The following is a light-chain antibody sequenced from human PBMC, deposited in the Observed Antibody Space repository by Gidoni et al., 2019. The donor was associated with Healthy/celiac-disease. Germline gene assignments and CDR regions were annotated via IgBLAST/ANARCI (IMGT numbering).Light chain of an antibody. J-gene: IGKJ2*01. CDR1: QSVSSN. V-gene: IGKV3-15*01. CDR3: QQYNNWPPYT. Sequence: EIVMTQYPATLSVAPGERATLSCRASQSVSSNLAWYQHKPGQAPRLLIYGTFTRAAGIPVRFSGSGSGTDFTLTISSLQSEDFAVYYCQQYNNWPPYTFGQGTKLEIK. CDR2: GTF.